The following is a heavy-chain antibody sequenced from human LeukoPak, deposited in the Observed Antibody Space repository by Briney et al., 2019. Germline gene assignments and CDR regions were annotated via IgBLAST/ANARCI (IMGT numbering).Heavy chain of an antibody. CDR1: GGSFSGYY. CDR3: ARTPPMVRVVGLFDY. Sequence: KPSETLSLTCAVYGGSFSGYYWSWIRQPPGKGLEWIGYIYYSGSTNYNPSLKSRVTISVDTSKNQFSLKLSSVTAADTAVYYCARTPPMVRVVGLFDYWGQGTLVTVSS. V-gene: IGHV4-59*01. CDR2: IYYSGST. J-gene: IGHJ4*02. D-gene: IGHD3-10*01.